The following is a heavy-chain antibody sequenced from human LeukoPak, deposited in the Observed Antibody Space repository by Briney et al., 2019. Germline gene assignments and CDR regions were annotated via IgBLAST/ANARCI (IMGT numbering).Heavy chain of an antibody. CDR1: GFTFSSYG. CDR2: IRYDGSNK. Sequence: GGSLRLSCAASGFTFSSYGMHWVRQAPGKGLEWEAFIRYDGSNKYYADSVKGRFTISRDNSKNTLYLQMNSLRAEDTAVYYCAKDLYDILTGPFDYWGQGTLVTVSS. CDR3: AKDLYDILTGPFDY. V-gene: IGHV3-30*02. J-gene: IGHJ4*02. D-gene: IGHD3-9*01.